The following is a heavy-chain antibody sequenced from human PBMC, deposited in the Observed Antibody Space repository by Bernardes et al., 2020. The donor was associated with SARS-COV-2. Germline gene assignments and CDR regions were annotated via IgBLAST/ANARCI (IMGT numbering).Heavy chain of an antibody. Sequence: ASVKVSCKASGYTFTSYDINWVRQATGQGLEWMGWMNPNSGNTGYAQKFQGRVTMTRNTSISTAYMELSSLRSEDTAVYYCARSRTDRDDAFDIWGQGTMVTVSS. CDR1: GYTFTSYD. J-gene: IGHJ3*02. CDR3: ARSRTDRDDAFDI. CDR2: MNPNSGNT. V-gene: IGHV1-8*01.